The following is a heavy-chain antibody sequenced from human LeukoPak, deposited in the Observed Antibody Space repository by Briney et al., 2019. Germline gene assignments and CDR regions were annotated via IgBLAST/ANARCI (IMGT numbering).Heavy chain of an antibody. J-gene: IGHJ6*03. Sequence: ASVKVSCKASGYTFTGYYMHWVRQAPGQGLEWMGWINPNSGGTNYAQKFQGRVTMTRNTSISTAYMELSSLRSEDTAVYYCARGRDRDYVWGSYRALYYMDVWGKGTTVTISS. CDR2: INPNSGGT. CDR3: ARGRDRDYVWGSYRALYYMDV. CDR1: GYTFTGYY. D-gene: IGHD3-16*02. V-gene: IGHV1-2*02.